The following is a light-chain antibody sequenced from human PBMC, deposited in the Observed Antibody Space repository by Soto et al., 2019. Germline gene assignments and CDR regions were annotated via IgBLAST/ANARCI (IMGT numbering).Light chain of an antibody. CDR3: SSYRSTTTLGV. Sequence: QSVLTKPAAVSGSTGQSITISCTGTSSDIGGYNYVSWYQQHPGKAPKVVIYVLSNRPLGVSNRFSASKSGNTASLIISGLQADDEADYFCSSYRSTTTLGVFGTGTKVTVL. CDR1: SSDIGGYNY. V-gene: IGLV2-14*01. CDR2: VLS. J-gene: IGLJ1*01.